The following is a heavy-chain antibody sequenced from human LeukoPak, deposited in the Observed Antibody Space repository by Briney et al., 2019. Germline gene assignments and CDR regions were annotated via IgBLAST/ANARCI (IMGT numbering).Heavy chain of an antibody. V-gene: IGHV3-64*01. J-gene: IGHJ6*02. CDR2: ISSNWISP. CDR1: GFIFSDFA. Sequence: GGSLRLSCAASGFIFSDFAMHWVRQAPGKGLNYVSTISSNWISPYYANSVAGRFTISRDNSKNTLFLQMGSLRADDSAVYYCVRAHSIHNYHYGIDVWGHGTTVTVSS. D-gene: IGHD3-3*01. CDR3: VRAHSIHNYHYGIDV.